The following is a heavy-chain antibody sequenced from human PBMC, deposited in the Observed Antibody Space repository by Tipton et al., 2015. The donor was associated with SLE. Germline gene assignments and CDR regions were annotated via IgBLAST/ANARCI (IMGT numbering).Heavy chain of an antibody. D-gene: IGHD3-3*01. V-gene: IGHV3-15*01. CDR3: TTDQGRITIFGVVTHDAFDI. CDR2: IKSKTDGGTT. J-gene: IGHJ3*02. CDR1: GFTSSNAW. Sequence: SLRLSCAASGFTSSNAWMSWVRQAPGKGLEWVGRIKSKTDGGTTDYAAPVKGRFTISRDDSKNTLYLQMNSLKTEDTAVYYCTTDQGRITIFGVVTHDAFDIWGQGTMVTVSS.